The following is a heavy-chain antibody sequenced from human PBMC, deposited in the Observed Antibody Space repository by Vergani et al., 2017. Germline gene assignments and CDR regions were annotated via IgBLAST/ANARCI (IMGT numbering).Heavy chain of an antibody. J-gene: IGHJ4*02. Sequence: EVQLVQSGAEVKKPGESLKISCKGSGYSFTSYWIGWVRQMPGKGLEWMGIIYPGDSDTRYSPSFQGQVTISADKSISTAYLQWSSLKVSDTAMYYCARSYYDSSGYYYSLYPGYYFDYWGQGTLVTVSS. V-gene: IGHV5-51*03. D-gene: IGHD3-22*01. CDR1: GYSFTSYW. CDR2: IYPGDSDT. CDR3: ARSYYDSSGYYYSLYPGYYFDY.